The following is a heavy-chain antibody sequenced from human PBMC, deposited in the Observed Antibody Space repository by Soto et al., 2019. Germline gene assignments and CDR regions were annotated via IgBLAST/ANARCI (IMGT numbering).Heavy chain of an antibody. CDR2: INSGGSNI. D-gene: IGHD3-10*01. CDR1: GFTFTDHY. V-gene: IGHV3-11*01. J-gene: IGHJ4*02. Sequence: QVQLVESGGGLVKPGGSLRLSCTASGFTFTDHYMTWIRQAPGKGMEWVSYINSGGSNIYYTDSVRGRFTISRDNAKNSVHLQMSSPRAEDTAIYSCARDIRGANWGQGTLVIVSS. CDR3: ARDIRGAN.